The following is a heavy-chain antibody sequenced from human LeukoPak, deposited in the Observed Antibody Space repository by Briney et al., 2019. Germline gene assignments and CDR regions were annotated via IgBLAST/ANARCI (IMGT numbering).Heavy chain of an antibody. CDR2: LNPSGGST. Sequence: ASVKVSCKASGYTFTSYYMHWVRQAPRQGLEWMGILNPSGGSTSYAQKFQGRVTMTRDTSTSTVYMELSSLRSEDTAVYYCARDKRRNIVVVVAATVPDYWGQGTLVTVSS. J-gene: IGHJ4*02. CDR1: GYTFTSYY. V-gene: IGHV1-46*01. CDR3: ARDKRRNIVVVVAATVPDY. D-gene: IGHD2-15*01.